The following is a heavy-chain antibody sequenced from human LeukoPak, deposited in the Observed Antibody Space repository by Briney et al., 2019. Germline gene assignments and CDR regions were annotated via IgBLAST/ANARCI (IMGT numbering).Heavy chain of an antibody. V-gene: IGHV3-69-1*01. CDR3: VREGTYFFASGSFQGYYFDN. J-gene: IGHJ4*02. D-gene: IGHD3-10*01. Sequence: GGSLRLSCAASGFTFNDYYMTWIRQAPGKGLEWISYISSDSTIYYADSVKGRFTVSRDNSKHTVYLQMDRLRVEDTAIYYCVREGTYFFASGSFQGYYFDNWGQGTLVTVSS. CDR2: ISSDSTI. CDR1: GFTFNDYY.